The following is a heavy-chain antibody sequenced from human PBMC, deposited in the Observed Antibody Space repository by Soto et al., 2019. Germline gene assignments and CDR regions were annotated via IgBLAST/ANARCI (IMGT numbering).Heavy chain of an antibody. CDR2: ISGSGGST. CDR3: AKVGSGSYFDY. D-gene: IGHD1-26*01. V-gene: IGHV3-23*01. Sequence: SGGSLRLSCAASGFTFISYAIIFFRHAPLKWLEWVSAISGSGGSTYYADSVKGRFTISRDNSKNTLYLQMNSLRAEDTAVYYCAKVGSGSYFDYWGQGTLVTVSS. CDR1: GFTFISYA. J-gene: IGHJ4*02.